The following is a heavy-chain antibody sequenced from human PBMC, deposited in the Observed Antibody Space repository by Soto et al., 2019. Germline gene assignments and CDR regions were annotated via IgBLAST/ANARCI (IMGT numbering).Heavy chain of an antibody. CDR1: GFSFSAHD. V-gene: IGHV3-48*03. CDR2: IDPSGNTM. Sequence: EVQLVESGGGLVQPGGSLRLSCAASGFSFSAHDLNWVRQAPGKGLEWISYIDPSGNTMHYADSVKGRFTISRDNAKNSLDLQRNSLRAEDTAVYYCARDTPGLEDCDYWGQGTLVTVSS. CDR3: ARDTPGLEDCDY. J-gene: IGHJ4*02. D-gene: IGHD3-22*01.